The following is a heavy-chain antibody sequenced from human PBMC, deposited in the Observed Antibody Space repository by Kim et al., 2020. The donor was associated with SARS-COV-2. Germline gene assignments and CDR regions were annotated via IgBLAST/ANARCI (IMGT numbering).Heavy chain of an antibody. Sequence: FTPSLKSRVTFTAETSPNRISLKLSAVTAADTAVYYCARGGFTMIPMDSWGQGTLVTVSS. V-gene: IGHV4-31*02. D-gene: IGHD3-22*01. CDR3: ARGGFTMIPMDS. J-gene: IGHJ4*02.